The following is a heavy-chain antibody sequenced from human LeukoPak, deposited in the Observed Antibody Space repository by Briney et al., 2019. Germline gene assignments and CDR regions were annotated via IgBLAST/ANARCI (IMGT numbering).Heavy chain of an antibody. J-gene: IGHJ4*02. CDR1: GYTFTSYG. CDR3: ARDLGYYGSGSYYNN. V-gene: IGHV1-18*01. D-gene: IGHD3-10*01. Sequence: GASVKVSCTASGYTFTSYGISWVRQAPGQGLEWMGWISAYNGNTNYAQKLQGRVTMTTDTSTSTAYMELRSLRSDDTAVYYCARDLGYYGSGSYYNNWGQGTLVTVSS. CDR2: ISAYNGNT.